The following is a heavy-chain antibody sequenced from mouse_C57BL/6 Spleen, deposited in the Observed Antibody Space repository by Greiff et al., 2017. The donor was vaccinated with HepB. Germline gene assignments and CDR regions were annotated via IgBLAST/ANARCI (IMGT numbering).Heavy chain of an antibody. Sequence: QVQLKESGAELVRPGASVTLSCKASGYTFTDYEMHWVKQTPVHGLEWIGAIDPETGGTAYNQKFKGKAILTADKSSSTAYMELRSLTSEDSAVYYCTRLGLGRDYFDYWGQGTTLTVSS. CDR1: GYTFTDYE. J-gene: IGHJ2*01. CDR3: TRLGLGRDYFDY. CDR2: IDPETGGT. D-gene: IGHD4-1*01. V-gene: IGHV1-15*01.